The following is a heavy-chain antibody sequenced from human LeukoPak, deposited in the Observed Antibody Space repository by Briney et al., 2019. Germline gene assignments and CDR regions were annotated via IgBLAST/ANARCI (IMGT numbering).Heavy chain of an antibody. Sequence: SETLSLTCAVYGGSFSGYYWSWIRQPPGKGLEWIGEINHSGSTNYNPSLKSRVTISVDTSKNQFSLKLSCVTAADTAVYYCARGSWYRDGYYYSGMDVWGKGTTVTVSS. J-gene: IGHJ6*04. V-gene: IGHV4-34*01. D-gene: IGHD6-13*01. CDR1: GGSFSGYY. CDR3: ARGSWYRDGYYYSGMDV. CDR2: INHSGST.